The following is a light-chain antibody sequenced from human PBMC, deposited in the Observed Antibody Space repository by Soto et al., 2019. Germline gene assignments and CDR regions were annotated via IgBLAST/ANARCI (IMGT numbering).Light chain of an antibody. CDR2: TAS. CDR1: QSISTL. V-gene: IGKV1-5*03. Sequence: DIQMTQSPSTLSASVGDRVTITCRASQSISTLLAWYQQKPGQAPKVLIYTASNLETGVPSRFSGSGSGTEFTLTISSLQPDDFATYYCQQYYNYPLTFGGGTKVEIK. J-gene: IGKJ4*01. CDR3: QQYYNYPLT.